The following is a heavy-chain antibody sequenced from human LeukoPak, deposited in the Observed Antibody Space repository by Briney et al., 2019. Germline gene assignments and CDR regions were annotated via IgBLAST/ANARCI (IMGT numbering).Heavy chain of an antibody. J-gene: IGHJ4*02. CDR1: GFTFSTYS. CDR3: AREGRSQGRGYVHLFDY. Sequence: GGSLRLSCAASGFTFSTYSMNWVRQTPGKGLEWVSSISSSSSYIYYADSVKGRFTISRDNAKNSLYLQMNSLRAEDTAVYYCAREGRSQGRGYVHLFDYWGQGTLVTVSS. V-gene: IGHV3-21*01. CDR2: ISSSSSYI. D-gene: IGHD3-10*02.